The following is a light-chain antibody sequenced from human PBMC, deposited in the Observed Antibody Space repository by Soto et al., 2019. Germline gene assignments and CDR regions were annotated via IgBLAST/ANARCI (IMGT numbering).Light chain of an antibody. CDR3: QQYESTPPT. CDR1: QIVLYSSNNKNY. Sequence: DIVMTQSPDSLAVSLGERATINCKSSQIVLYSSNNKNYLAWYQQRPGQPPKLLMYWESTRESGVPDRFSGSGSGTDFTLTITSLQAEDVAVYYCQQYESTPPTFGQGTKLEIK. V-gene: IGKV4-1*01. CDR2: WES. J-gene: IGKJ2*01.